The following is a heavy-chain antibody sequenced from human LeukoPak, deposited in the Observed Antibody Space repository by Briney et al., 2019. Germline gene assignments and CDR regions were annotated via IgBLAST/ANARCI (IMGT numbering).Heavy chain of an antibody. CDR3: ARERDFGGNSGPHYY. V-gene: IGHV4-59*12. CDR2: IYYSGST. J-gene: IGHJ4*02. CDR1: GGSISSYY. Sequence: KASETLSFTCTVSGGSISSYYWSWIRQPPGKGLEWIGYIYYSGSTNYNPSLKSRVTISVDTSKNQFSLKLSSVTAADTAVYYCARERDFGGNSGPHYYWGQGTLVTVSS. D-gene: IGHD4-23*01.